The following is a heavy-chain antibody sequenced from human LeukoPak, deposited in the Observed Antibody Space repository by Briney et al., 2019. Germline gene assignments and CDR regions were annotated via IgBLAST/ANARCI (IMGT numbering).Heavy chain of an antibody. CDR2: ISRDGSTV. V-gene: IGHV3-48*03. CDR1: GFTLRKFE. J-gene: IGHJ4*02. D-gene: IGHD3-10*01. CDR3: ARDLGDWYSSGFDD. Sequence: GGSLRLSFAGSGFTLRKFEMNWVRHAPGKGLEWVSHISRDGSTVYYRDSVKGRFTISRDNVKNSLYLHMNSLRVEDTGVYYCARDLGDWYSSGFDDWGQGSLVIVSS.